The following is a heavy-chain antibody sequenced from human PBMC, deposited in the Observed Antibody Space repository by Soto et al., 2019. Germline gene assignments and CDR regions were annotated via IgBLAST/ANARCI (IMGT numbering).Heavy chain of an antibody. V-gene: IGHV5-51*01. Sequence: GESLKISCKGSGYSFTSYWIGWVRQMPGKGLEWMGIIYPGDSDTRYSPSFQGQVTISADKSISTAYLQWSSLKASDTAMYYCARGSGPHDTAMVTGGFYFDYWGQGTLVTVSS. CDR2: IYPGDSDT. CDR1: GYSFTSYW. D-gene: IGHD5-18*01. CDR3: ARGSGPHDTAMVTGGFYFDY. J-gene: IGHJ4*02.